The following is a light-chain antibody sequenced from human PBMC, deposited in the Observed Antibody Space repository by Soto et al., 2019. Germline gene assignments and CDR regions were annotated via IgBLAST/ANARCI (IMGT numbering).Light chain of an antibody. Sequence: QSALTQPRSVSGSPGQSVTISCTGTSSDVGGYNYVSWYQQHPGKAPKLMIYDVSKRPSGVPDRFSGSKSGNTASLTISGLQAEDEADYYCCSDAGSHVFGTGTKLTVL. CDR3: CSDAGSHV. CDR1: SSDVGGYNY. J-gene: IGLJ1*01. CDR2: DVS. V-gene: IGLV2-11*01.